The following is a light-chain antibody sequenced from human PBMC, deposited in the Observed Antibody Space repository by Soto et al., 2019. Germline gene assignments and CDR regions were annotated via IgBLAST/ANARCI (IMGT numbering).Light chain of an antibody. CDR3: QQYYSVPLT. CDR1: QDIREF. CDR2: GAS. V-gene: IGKV1-33*01. J-gene: IGKJ4*01. Sequence: DIQMTQSPSSLSSSVGDRVTITCQASQDIREFLNWYQQKPGKAPKLLINGASNLETGVPSRFSARGSWTDFTCTISSLQPEDMATYYGQQYYSVPLTFGGGTKVDIK.